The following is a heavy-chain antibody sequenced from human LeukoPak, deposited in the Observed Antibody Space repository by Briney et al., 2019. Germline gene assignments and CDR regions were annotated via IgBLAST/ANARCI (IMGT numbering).Heavy chain of an antibody. CDR1: GFTFSSYA. Sequence: GGSLRLSCAASGFTFSSYAMTWFRQAPGKGLEWVSTITGGGGSTYYADSVRGRFTIFRDTSMDTLFLQMNSLGAEDTAVYYCAKGAAAGKVDWFDPWGQGTLVTVSS. CDR3: AKGAAAGKVDWFDP. V-gene: IGHV3-23*01. J-gene: IGHJ5*02. D-gene: IGHD6-13*01. CDR2: ITGGGGST.